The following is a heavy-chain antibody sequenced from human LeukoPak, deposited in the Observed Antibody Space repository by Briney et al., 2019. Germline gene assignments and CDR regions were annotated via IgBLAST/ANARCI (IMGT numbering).Heavy chain of an antibody. Sequence: GGSLRLSCAASGFTFSSHSMNWARQAPGKGLEWVSYISSSSSTIYYADSVKGRFTISRDNAKNSLYLQMNSLRAEDTAVYYCARDGSGSYHYYYYMDVWGKGTTVTVSS. V-gene: IGHV3-48*01. CDR3: ARDGSGSYHYYYYMDV. CDR1: GFTFSSHS. J-gene: IGHJ6*03. CDR2: ISSSSSTI. D-gene: IGHD1-26*01.